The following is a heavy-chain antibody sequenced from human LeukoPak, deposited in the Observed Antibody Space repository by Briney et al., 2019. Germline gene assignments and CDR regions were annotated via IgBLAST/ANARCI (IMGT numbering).Heavy chain of an antibody. J-gene: IGHJ4*02. CDR3: ARALRYYSDSSGYAFDY. V-gene: IGHV1-69*13. Sequence: ASVKVSCKASGGTFRSFAISWVRQAPGQGLEWMGGIIPIFRTANYAQKFQGRVTITADESMSTAYMELSSLRSEDTAVYYCARALRYYSDSSGYAFDYWGQGTLVTVSS. CDR2: IIPIFRTA. CDR1: GGTFRSFA. D-gene: IGHD3-22*01.